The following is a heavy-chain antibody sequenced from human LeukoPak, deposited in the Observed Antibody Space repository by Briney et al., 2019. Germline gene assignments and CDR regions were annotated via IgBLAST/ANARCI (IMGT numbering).Heavy chain of an antibody. V-gene: IGHV1-69*13. J-gene: IGHJ6*02. D-gene: IGHD3-9*01. CDR1: GGTFSSYA. CDR3: ASFRYFDWLSNYYYYYGMDV. CDR2: IIPIFGTA. Sequence: EASVKVSCKASGGTFSSYAISWVRQAPGQGLEWMGGIIPIFGTANYAQKFQGRVTITADESTSTAYMELRSLRSDDTAVYYCASFRYFDWLSNYYYYYGMDVWGQGTTVTVSS.